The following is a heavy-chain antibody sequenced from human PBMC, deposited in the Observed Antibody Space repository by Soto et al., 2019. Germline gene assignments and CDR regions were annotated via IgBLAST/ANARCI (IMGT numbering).Heavy chain of an antibody. Sequence: VQLXXXGXXVKXXXXXXKISCKGSGYSFTXXWIGWVXQMPXXGLEWMGIIYPGDSDTRYSPSFQGQVTISVDKSISTAYLHWSSLKASDIAMYYCARRDSSGWYSFDYWGQGTLVTVSS. V-gene: IGHV5-51*01. CDR1: GYSFTXXW. CDR2: IYPGDSDT. D-gene: IGHD6-19*01. J-gene: IGHJ4*02. CDR3: ARRDSSGWYSFDY.